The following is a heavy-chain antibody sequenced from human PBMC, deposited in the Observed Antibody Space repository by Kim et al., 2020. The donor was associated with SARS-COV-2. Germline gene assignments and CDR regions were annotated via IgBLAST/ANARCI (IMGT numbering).Heavy chain of an antibody. CDR2: MSYDGTNI. Sequence: GGSLRLSCAASGFNFNIYGMHWVRQAPGKGVEWVAYMSYDGTNIRYVDSVKGRFTISRDNSRNTLFLQMNSLRAEDTALYYCAKKSADATKGGTIDFWGRGILVTVSS. J-gene: IGHJ4*02. V-gene: IGHV3-30*18. CDR3: AKKSADATKGGTIDF. D-gene: IGHD1-1*01. CDR1: GFNFNIYG.